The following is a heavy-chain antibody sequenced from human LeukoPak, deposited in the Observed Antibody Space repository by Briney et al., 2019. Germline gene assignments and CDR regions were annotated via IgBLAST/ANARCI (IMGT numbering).Heavy chain of an antibody. CDR2: IYYSGST. CDR1: GGSVSSGNYY. J-gene: IGHJ4*02. Sequence: SETLPLTCTVSGGSVSSGNYYWSWIWQPPGKGLEWIGYIYYSGSTNYNPSLKSRVTISVDTSKNQFSLKLSSVTAADTAVYYCARDPSGYFNYWGQGTLATVSS. V-gene: IGHV4-61*01. D-gene: IGHD3-22*01. CDR3: ARDPSGYFNY.